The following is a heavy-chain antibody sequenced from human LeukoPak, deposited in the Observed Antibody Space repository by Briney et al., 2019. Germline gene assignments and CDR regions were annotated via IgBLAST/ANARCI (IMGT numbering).Heavy chain of an antibody. CDR2: IYYSGST. V-gene: IGHV4-59*01. CDR1: GGSISSYY. CDR3: ASTSLSSGWYSDAFDI. D-gene: IGHD6-19*01. Sequence: SETLSLTCTVSGGSISSYYWSWIRQPPGKGLEWIGYIYYSGSTNYNPSLKSRVTISVDTSKNQFSLKLSSVTAVDTAVYYCASTSLSSGWYSDAFDIWGQGTMVTVSS. J-gene: IGHJ3*02.